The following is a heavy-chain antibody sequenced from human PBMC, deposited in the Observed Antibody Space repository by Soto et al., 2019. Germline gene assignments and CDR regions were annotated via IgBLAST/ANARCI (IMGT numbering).Heavy chain of an antibody. CDR1: GLTFSSYW. CDR2: VNSDGSIT. V-gene: IGHV3-74*01. Sequence: TGGSLRLSCAASGLTFSSYWMHWVRQAPGKGLVWVSRVNSDGSITNYADAVKGRFTISRDNAKNTLYLQMDGLRAEDTAVYYCARVGATTWYWGRGTLVTVSS. CDR3: ARVGATTWY. D-gene: IGHD1-26*01. J-gene: IGHJ4*02.